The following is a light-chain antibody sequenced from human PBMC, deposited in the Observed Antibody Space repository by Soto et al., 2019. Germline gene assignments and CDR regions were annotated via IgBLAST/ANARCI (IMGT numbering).Light chain of an antibody. V-gene: IGKV3-20*01. CDR1: QSVSSSD. CDR3: QRHGAT. CDR2: GAS. J-gene: IGKJ1*01. Sequence: EIVLTQSPGTLSLSPGERATLSCRASQSVSSSDLAWYQQKPGQAPRLLIYGASSRATGIPDRFSGSGSGTDFTLTIIGLEPEDSAAYYCQRHGATFGQGTKVDIK.